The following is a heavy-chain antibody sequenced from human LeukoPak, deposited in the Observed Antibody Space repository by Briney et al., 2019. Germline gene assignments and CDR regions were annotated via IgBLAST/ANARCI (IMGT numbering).Heavy chain of an antibody. CDR2: IHPRGML. CDR3: WRGLDSRKLGF. J-gene: IGHJ4*02. D-gene: IGHD3-22*01. Sequence: SPTLSLTRTVSGASFNSDDQYWNWIRQSPGKGLEWIGGIHPRGMLYNNPSLESRVTKSRDTSKNQFSLNLNSVTAAGTAVYFCWRGLDSRKLGFWGQGILATVSS. CDR1: GASFNSDDQY. V-gene: IGHV4-31*03.